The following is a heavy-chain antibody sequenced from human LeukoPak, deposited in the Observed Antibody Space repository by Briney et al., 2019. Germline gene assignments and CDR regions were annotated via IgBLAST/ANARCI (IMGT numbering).Heavy chain of an antibody. CDR3: ARSRYYYGSGSYSGNNWFDH. CDR1: GGSFSGYY. Sequence: SETLSLTCAVYGGSFSGYYWSWIRQPPGKGLEWIGEINHSGSTNYNPSLKSRVTISVDTSKNQFSLKLSSVTAADTAVYYCARSRYYYGSGSYSGNNWFDHWGQGTLVTVSS. V-gene: IGHV4-34*01. D-gene: IGHD3-10*01. CDR2: INHSGST. J-gene: IGHJ5*02.